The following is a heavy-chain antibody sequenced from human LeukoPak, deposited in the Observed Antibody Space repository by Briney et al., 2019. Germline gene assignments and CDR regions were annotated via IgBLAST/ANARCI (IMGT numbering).Heavy chain of an antibody. CDR3: ARVGLLLGVTGDRFDP. D-gene: IGHD1-20*01. V-gene: IGHV3-53*01. CDR1: GFTVSSNY. Sequence: GGSLRLSCAASGFTVSSNYMSWVRQAPGKGLEWVSVIYSGGGTYYADSVKGRFTISRDNSKNTVYLQMNSLRAEDTAVYYCARVGLLLGVTGDRFDPWGQGTLVTVSS. J-gene: IGHJ5*02. CDR2: IYSGGGT.